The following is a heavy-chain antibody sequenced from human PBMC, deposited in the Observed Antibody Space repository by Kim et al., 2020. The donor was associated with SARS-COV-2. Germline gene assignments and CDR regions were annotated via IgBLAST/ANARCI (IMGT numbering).Heavy chain of an antibody. D-gene: IGHD3-22*01. V-gene: IGHV3-23*01. Sequence: GGSLRLSCAASGFTFSSYAMSWVRQAPGKGLEWVSAISGSGGSTYYADSVKGRFTISRDNSKNTLYLQMNSLRAEDTAVYYCAPLSVIVTYYYDSSGYWGYWGQGTLVTVSS. CDR2: ISGSGGST. CDR1: GFTFSSYA. CDR3: APLSVIVTYYYDSSGYWGY. J-gene: IGHJ4*02.